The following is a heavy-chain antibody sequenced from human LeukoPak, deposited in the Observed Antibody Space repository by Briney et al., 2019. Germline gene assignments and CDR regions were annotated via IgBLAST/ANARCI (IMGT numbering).Heavy chain of an antibody. V-gene: IGHV5-51*01. CDR1: GYSFTSYW. CDR2: IYPGDSDT. Sequence: GESLKISCKGSGYSFTSYWIGWVRQMPGKGLEWMGIIYPGDSDTTYSPSFQGQVTISADKSISTAYLQWSSLKASDTAMYYCARTSKGGKYYYYYYMDVWGKGTTVTVSS. J-gene: IGHJ6*03. D-gene: IGHD3-16*01. CDR3: ARTSKGGKYYYYYYMDV.